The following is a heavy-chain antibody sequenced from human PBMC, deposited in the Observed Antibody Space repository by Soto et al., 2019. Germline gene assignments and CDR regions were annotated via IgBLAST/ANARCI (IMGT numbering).Heavy chain of an antibody. J-gene: IGHJ6*02. CDR1: GGSISKYY. V-gene: IGHV4-59*12. CDR3: ARIYGSGSYYIAHYYYYGMDV. Sequence: PSETLCLTCTVSGGSISKYYWGWIRQPPGKGLEWIGYIYYNGDTNYNPSLKSRVTISVDTSKNQFSLKLSSVTAADTAVYYCARIYGSGSYYIAHYYYYGMDVWGQGTTVTVSS. CDR2: IYYNGDT. D-gene: IGHD3-10*01.